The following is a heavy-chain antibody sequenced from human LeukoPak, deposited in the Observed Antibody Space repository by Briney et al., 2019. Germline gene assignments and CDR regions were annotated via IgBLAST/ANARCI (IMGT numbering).Heavy chain of an antibody. CDR3: AKEETYYGDYVGFDY. CDR1: GFAFSNYG. V-gene: IGHV3-23*01. CDR2: ITGSGSTT. J-gene: IGHJ4*02. D-gene: IGHD4-17*01. Sequence: GGSLRLSCAASGFAFSNYGMNWVRQAPGKGLEWVSGITGSGSTTYYADSVKGRFTISRDNSKNTLYLQMNSLRAEDTAVYYCAKEETYYGDYVGFDYWGQGTLVTVSS.